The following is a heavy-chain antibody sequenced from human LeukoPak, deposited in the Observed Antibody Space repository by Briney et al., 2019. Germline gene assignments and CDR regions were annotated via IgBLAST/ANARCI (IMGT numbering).Heavy chain of an antibody. CDR1: GFTFSSYS. J-gene: IGHJ4*02. Sequence: PGGSLRLSCAASGFTFSSYSMNWVRQAPGKGLEWVSYISSSSSTIYYADSVKGRFTISRDNAKNSLYLQMNSLRAEDTAVYYCARGYSSSSLDYWGQGTLVTVSS. V-gene: IGHV3-48*01. CDR3: ARGYSSSSLDY. D-gene: IGHD6-6*01. CDR2: ISSSSSTI.